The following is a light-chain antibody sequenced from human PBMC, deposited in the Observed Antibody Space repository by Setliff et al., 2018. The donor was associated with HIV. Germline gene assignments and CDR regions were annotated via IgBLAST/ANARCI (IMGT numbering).Light chain of an antibody. V-gene: IGLV2-23*02. J-gene: IGLJ1*01. CDR1: SSDVGSYNL. CDR3: CSYAGSRIFDV. CDR2: EVS. Sequence: QSVLTQPASVSGSPGQSITISCTGTSSDVGSYNLVSWYQQHPGKAPKLVIYEVSKRPSGVSNRFSGSKSGNTASLTISGLQAEDEADYYCCSYAGSRIFDVFGTGTKVTV.